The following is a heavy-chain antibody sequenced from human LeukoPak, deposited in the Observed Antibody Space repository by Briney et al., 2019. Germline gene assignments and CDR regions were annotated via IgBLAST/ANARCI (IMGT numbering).Heavy chain of an antibody. CDR2: ISYDGSNK. CDR3: AGLAARLDY. V-gene: IGHV3-30-3*01. J-gene: IGHJ4*02. D-gene: IGHD6-6*01. Sequence: GGSLRLSCAASGFTFSSYAMHWVRQAPGKGLEWVAVISYDGSNKYYADSVKGRFTISRDNSKNTLYLQMNSLRAEDTAVYYCAGLAARLDYWGQGTLVTVSS. CDR1: GFTFSSYA.